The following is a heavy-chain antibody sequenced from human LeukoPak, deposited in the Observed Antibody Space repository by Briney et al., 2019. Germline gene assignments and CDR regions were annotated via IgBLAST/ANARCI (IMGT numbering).Heavy chain of an antibody. CDR2: ISGSGSSK. CDR3: AAADKFWSPVDY. J-gene: IGHJ4*02. D-gene: IGHD6-13*01. Sequence: GGSLRLSCAASGFTFSDYFMTWIRQAPGKGLEWVSYISGSGSSKYYADSVKGRFTISRDNSKNSLYLQMNSLRAEDTALYYCAAADKFWSPVDYWGQGTLVTVSS. CDR1: GFTFSDYF. V-gene: IGHV3-11*01.